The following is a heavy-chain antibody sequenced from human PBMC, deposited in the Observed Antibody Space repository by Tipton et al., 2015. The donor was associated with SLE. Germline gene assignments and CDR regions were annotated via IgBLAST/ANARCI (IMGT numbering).Heavy chain of an antibody. J-gene: IGHJ4*02. CDR1: GGSISSGGFY. D-gene: IGHD6-25*01. V-gene: IGHV4-31*03. CDR2: IYYSGST. Sequence: TLSLTCTVSGGSISSGGFYWSWIRQHPGKGLEWIGYIYYSGSTYYNPSLKSRVTISVDTSKNQFSLKLSSVTAADTAVYYCAKEFSGYFDYWGQGTLVTVSS. CDR3: AKEFSGYFDY.